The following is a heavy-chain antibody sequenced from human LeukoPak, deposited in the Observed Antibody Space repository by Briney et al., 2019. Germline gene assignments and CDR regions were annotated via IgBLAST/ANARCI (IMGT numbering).Heavy chain of an antibody. J-gene: IGHJ5*02. D-gene: IGHD2-2*01. CDR1: GYTFTGYY. Sequence: GASVKVSCKASGYTFTGYYMHWVRQAPGQGLEWMGWINPNSGGTNYAQKFQGRVTMTRDTSISTAYMELSRLRSDDTAVYYCARGRGYCSSTSCPPRWFDPWGQGTLVTVSS. CDR2: INPNSGGT. V-gene: IGHV1-2*02. CDR3: ARGRGYCSSTSCPPRWFDP.